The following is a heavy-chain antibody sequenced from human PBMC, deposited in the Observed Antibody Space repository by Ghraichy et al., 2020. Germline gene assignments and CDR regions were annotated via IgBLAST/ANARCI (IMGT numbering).Heavy chain of an antibody. CDR3: VRADGSGSFYY. CDR1: GFNLGVYA. D-gene: IGHD3-10*01. CDR2: ISGGSFYI. Sequence: GGSLRLSCATSGFNLGVYAMNWLRWAPNKGLEWVASISGGSFYIYYADSVRGRFTISRDNAMKSIYLQMNSLRVEDTARYYCVRADGSGSFYYWGQGTLVTVSS. J-gene: IGHJ4*02. V-gene: IGHV3-21*01.